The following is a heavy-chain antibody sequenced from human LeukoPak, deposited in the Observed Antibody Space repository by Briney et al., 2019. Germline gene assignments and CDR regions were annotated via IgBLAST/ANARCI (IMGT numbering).Heavy chain of an antibody. D-gene: IGHD6-13*01. CDR1: GFAFNTFW. CDR2: IKQGGGEK. V-gene: IGHV3-7*01. CDR3: AKVETAAAATLRGFDY. J-gene: IGHJ4*02. Sequence: GGSLRLSCEASGFAFNTFWMTWVRQAPGKGLEWVANIKQGGGEKHYVDSVRGRFTISRDNTKNFVYLQMDSLGTEDTAVYYCAKVETAAAATLRGFDYWGQGTLVTVSS.